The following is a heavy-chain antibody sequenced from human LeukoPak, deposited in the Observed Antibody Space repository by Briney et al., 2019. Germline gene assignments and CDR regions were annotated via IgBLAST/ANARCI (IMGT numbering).Heavy chain of an antibody. CDR1: GGSISSSSYY. Sequence: SETLSLTCTVSGGSISSSSYYWGWIRQPPGKGLEWIGSIYYSGSTYYNPSLKSRVTISVDTSKNQFSLKLSSVTAADTAVYYCARFGGTSIHYYGMDVWGQGTTVTVSS. V-gene: IGHV4-39*01. J-gene: IGHJ6*02. CDR3: ARFGGTSIHYYGMDV. D-gene: IGHD1-1*01. CDR2: IYYSGST.